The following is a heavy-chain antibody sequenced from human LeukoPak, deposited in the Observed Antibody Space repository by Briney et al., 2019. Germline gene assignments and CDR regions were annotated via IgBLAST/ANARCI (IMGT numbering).Heavy chain of an antibody. CDR3: ATPTREDGFDI. V-gene: IGHV3-30*02. CDR2: IRHDGSNK. D-gene: IGHD1-1*01. CDR1: GFTFSNYG. Sequence: GGSLRLSCAASGFTFSNYGIHWVRQAPGKGLEWVAFIRHDGSNKYYADSVKGRFTISRDNSKNTLYLQMNSLRAEDTAVYYCATPTREDGFDIWGQGTMVTVSS. J-gene: IGHJ3*02.